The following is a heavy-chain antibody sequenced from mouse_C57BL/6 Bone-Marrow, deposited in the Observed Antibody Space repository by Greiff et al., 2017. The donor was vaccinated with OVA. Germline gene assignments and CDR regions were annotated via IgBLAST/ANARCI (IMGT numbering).Heavy chain of an antibody. CDR2: ISSGGSYT. Sequence: EVQGVESGGDLVKPGGSLKLSCAASGFTFSSYGMSWVRQTPDKRLEWVATISSGGSYTDYPDSVKGRFTISRDNAKNTLYLQMSSLKSEDTAMYYCARHASVRYFDYWGQGTTLTVSS. CDR3: ARHASVRYFDY. D-gene: IGHD2-14*01. V-gene: IGHV5-6*01. J-gene: IGHJ2*01. CDR1: GFTFSSYG.